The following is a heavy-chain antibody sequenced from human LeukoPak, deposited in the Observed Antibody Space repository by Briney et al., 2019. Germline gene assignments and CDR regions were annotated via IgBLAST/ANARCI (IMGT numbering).Heavy chain of an antibody. V-gene: IGHV4-39*01. CDR1: GGSISSSSYY. J-gene: IGHJ4*02. CDR2: IYYSGST. Sequence: PSETLSLTCTVSGGSISSSSYYWGWIRQPPGKGLEWIGSIYYSGSTYYNPSLKSRVTISVDTSKNQFSLKLSSVTAADTAVYYCARLGIWLRDVGYWGQGTLVTVSS. D-gene: IGHD5-12*01. CDR3: ARLGIWLRDVGY.